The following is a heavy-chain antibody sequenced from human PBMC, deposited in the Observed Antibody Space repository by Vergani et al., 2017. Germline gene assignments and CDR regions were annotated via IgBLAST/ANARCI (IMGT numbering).Heavy chain of an antibody. V-gene: IGHV3-9*01. D-gene: IGHD6-19*01. J-gene: IGHJ4*02. CDR1: GFTFDDYA. CDR2: ISWHSGSI. CDR3: ARLNRRSSGWDGPSDY. Sequence: EVQLVESGGGLVQPGGSLRLSCAASGFTFDDYAMHWVRQAPGKGLEWVSGISWHSGSIGYADSVKGRFTISRDNSKNTLYLQMNSRRAEDTAVYYCARLNRRSSGWDGPSDYWGQGTLVTVSS.